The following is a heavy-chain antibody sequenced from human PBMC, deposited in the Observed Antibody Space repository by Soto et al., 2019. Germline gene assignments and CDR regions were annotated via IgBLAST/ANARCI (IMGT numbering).Heavy chain of an antibody. V-gene: IGHV1-3*05. D-gene: IGHD2-21*02. CDR3: ARDLDFDPDCYFDY. Sequence: QVQLVQSGAEEKKPGASVKVSCQTSGYTFTHYVIHWLRQAPGHGLEWMGWITAGSGDTRYSPKFQGRVTITRDTSASTAYMELSGLRSEDTALYYCARDLDFDPDCYFDYWGQGTLVTVSS. CDR1: GYTFTHYV. CDR2: ITAGSGDT. J-gene: IGHJ4*02.